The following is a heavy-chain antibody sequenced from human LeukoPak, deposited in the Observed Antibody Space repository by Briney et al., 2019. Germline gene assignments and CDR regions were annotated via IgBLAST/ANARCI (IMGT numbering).Heavy chain of an antibody. V-gene: IGHV3-21*01. CDR1: GFTFSSYS. Sequence: GSLRLSCAASGFTFSSYSMNWVRQAPGKGLEWVSSISSSSSYIYYADSVKGRFTISRDNAKNSLYLQMNSLRAEDTAVYYCARSITMVRGVTPNWFDPWGQGTLVTVSS. D-gene: IGHD3-10*01. CDR2: ISSSSSYI. CDR3: ARSITMVRGVTPNWFDP. J-gene: IGHJ5*02.